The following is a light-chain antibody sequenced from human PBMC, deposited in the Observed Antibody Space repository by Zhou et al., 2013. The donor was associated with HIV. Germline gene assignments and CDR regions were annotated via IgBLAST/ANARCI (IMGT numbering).Light chain of an antibody. Sequence: EIVVTQSPATLSVSPGERATLSCRASQSVGTNLAWYLQKPGQAPRLLIYDASTRAAGIPARFSGSGSGTEFILTISAIQSEDFAVFFCQQYLNWPTWTFGQGTTVDIK. CDR3: QQYLNWPTWT. CDR1: QSVGTN. CDR2: DAS. J-gene: IGKJ1*01. V-gene: IGKV3-15*01.